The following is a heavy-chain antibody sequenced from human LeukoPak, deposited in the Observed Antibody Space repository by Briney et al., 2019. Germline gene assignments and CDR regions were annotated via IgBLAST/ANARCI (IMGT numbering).Heavy chain of an antibody. Sequence: ASVKVSCKASGYTFTGYYMHWVRQAPGQGLEWTGWINPNSGGTNYAQKFQGRVTMTRDTSISTAYMELSRLRSDDTAVYYCARVQAMIVVASYYFDYWGQGTLVTVSS. J-gene: IGHJ4*02. CDR1: GYTFTGYY. D-gene: IGHD3-22*01. V-gene: IGHV1-2*02. CDR2: INPNSGGT. CDR3: ARVQAMIVVASYYFDY.